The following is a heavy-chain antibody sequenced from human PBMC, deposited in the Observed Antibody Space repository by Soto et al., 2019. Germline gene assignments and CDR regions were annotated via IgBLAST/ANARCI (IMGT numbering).Heavy chain of an antibody. J-gene: IGHJ5*02. CDR3: ARDIVVVPVITPYNWFDP. CDR2: ISAYNGNA. D-gene: IGHD2-2*01. CDR1: GYTFTSYG. V-gene: IGHV1-18*01. Sequence: GASVKVSCKASGYTFTSYGISWVRQAPGQGLEWMGWISAYNGNANYAQKLQGRVTMTTDTSTSTAYMELRSLRSDDTAVYYCARDIVVVPVITPYNWFDPWGQGTLVTVSS.